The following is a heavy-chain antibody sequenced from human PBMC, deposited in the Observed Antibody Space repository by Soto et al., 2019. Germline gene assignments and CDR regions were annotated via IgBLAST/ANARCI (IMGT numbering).Heavy chain of an antibody. CDR3: ARAPPNCTNGACYGFDY. D-gene: IGHD2-8*01. CDR2: IYYSGST. Sequence: SETLSLTCTVSGSSISSGDYYWSWIRQPPGKGLEWIGYIYYSGSTYYNPSLKSRVTISVDTSKNQFSLTLSSVTAADTAVYYCARAPPNCTNGACYGFDYWGQGTLVTVSS. J-gene: IGHJ4*02. CDR1: GSSISSGDYY. V-gene: IGHV4-30-4*01.